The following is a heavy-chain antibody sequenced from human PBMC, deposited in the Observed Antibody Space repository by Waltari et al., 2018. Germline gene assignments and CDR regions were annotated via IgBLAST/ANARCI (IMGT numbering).Heavy chain of an antibody. CDR3: AKGKVVRGVMGY. D-gene: IGHD3-10*01. J-gene: IGHJ4*02. Sequence: EVQLVESGGGLVQPGGSMRRYCAASGVTFSSDAMSWVRQAPGKGLEWVSAISGSGGSTYYADSVKGRFTISRDNSKNTLYLQMNSLRAEDTAVYYCAKGKVVRGVMGYWGQGTLVTVSS. V-gene: IGHV3-23*04. CDR1: GVTFSSDA. CDR2: ISGSGGST.